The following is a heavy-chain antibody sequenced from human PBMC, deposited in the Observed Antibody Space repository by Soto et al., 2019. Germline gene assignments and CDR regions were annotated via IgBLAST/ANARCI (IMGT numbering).Heavy chain of an antibody. V-gene: IGHV4-39*01. CDR3: ARYVWDGDYAAY. J-gene: IGHJ4*02. CDR1: GGSISSSSYY. Sequence: SETLFLTCTVSGGSISSSSYYWGWIRQPPGKGLEWIGSIYYSGSTYYNPSLKSRVTISVDTSKNQFSLKLSSVTAADTAVYYCARYVWDGDYAAYWGQGTLVTVSS. D-gene: IGHD3-10*02. CDR2: IYYSGST.